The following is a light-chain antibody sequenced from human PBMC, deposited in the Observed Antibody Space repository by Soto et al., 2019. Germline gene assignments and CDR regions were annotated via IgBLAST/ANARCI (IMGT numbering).Light chain of an antibody. CDR2: AAS. CDR1: QTIATY. V-gene: IGKV1-39*01. J-gene: IGKJ4*01. Sequence: DIQMAQSPSSLSASIGDRVTITCRSSQTIATYLHWFQLKPGEAPNLLIYAASSLQSGVPSRFSGSGSGTAFALTITNLQPEDFGTYYCQQTFSNSVSFGGGTKVEMK. CDR3: QQTFSNSVS.